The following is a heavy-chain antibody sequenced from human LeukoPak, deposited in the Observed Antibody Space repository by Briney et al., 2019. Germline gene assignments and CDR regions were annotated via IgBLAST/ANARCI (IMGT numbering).Heavy chain of an antibody. CDR2: IYYSGST. V-gene: IGHV4-39*01. J-gene: IGHJ4*02. CDR1: GGSISSGSYY. D-gene: IGHD4/OR15-4a*01. CDR3: ARHDYGGIDY. Sequence: PSETLSLTCTVSGGSISSGSYYWGWIRQPPVKGLEWIGRIYYSGSTNYNPSLKSRVTISVDTSKNQFSLKLSSVTAADTAGLFCARHDYGGIDYWGQGTLLTVSS.